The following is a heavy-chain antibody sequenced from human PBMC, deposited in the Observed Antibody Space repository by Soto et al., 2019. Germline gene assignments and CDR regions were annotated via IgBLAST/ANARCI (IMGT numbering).Heavy chain of an antibody. CDR2: IYYSGST. Sequence: ASETLSLTCTVSGGSISSYYWSWIRQPPGKGLEWIGYIYYSGSTNYNPSLKSRVTISVDTSKNQFSLKLSSVTAADTAVYYCARVGGDYIDGFDYWGQGTLVTVSS. J-gene: IGHJ4*02. CDR1: GGSISSYY. D-gene: IGHD4-17*01. V-gene: IGHV4-59*01. CDR3: ARVGGDYIDGFDY.